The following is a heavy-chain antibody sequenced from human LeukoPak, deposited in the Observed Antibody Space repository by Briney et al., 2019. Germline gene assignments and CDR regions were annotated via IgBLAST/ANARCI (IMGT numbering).Heavy chain of an antibody. CDR3: AKDGGSSSFDY. CDR2: ISSDGSST. J-gene: IGHJ4*02. Sequence: GGSLRLSCAASGFTFSNSWMHRVRQAPGKGLVWVSRISSDGSSTHYADSVKGRFTISRDNARNTLYLQMNSLRAEDTAVYYCAKDGGSSSFDYWGQGTLVTVSS. CDR1: GFTFSNSW. V-gene: IGHV3-74*01. D-gene: IGHD6-6*01.